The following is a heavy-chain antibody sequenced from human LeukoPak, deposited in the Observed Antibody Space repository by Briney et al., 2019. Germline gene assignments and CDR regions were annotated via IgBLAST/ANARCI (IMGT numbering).Heavy chain of an antibody. CDR1: GFTFSSYS. CDR3: ARDQPLRPFDP. D-gene: IGHD3-3*01. CDR2: ISSSSSYI. V-gene: IGHV3-21*01. J-gene: IGHJ5*02. Sequence: GGSLRLSCAASGFTFSSYSMNWVRQAPGKGLEWVSSISSSSSYIYYADSVKGRFTISRDNAKNSLYMQMNSLRAEDTAVYYCARDQPLRPFDPWGQGTLVTVSS.